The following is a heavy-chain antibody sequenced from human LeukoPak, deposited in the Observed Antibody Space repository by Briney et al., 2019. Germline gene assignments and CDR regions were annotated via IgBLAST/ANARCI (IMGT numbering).Heavy chain of an antibody. D-gene: IGHD1-26*01. V-gene: IGHV3-53*01. CDR2: IYSGGST. CDR1: GFTVSNNY. Sequence: HGGSLRLSCAASGFTVSNNYMSWVRQAPRKGLEWVSVIYSGGSTYYADSVKGRFTISRDNSKNTLYLQMNSLRAEDTAVYYCARIYSGSYSDYWGQGTLVTVSS. CDR3: ARIYSGSYSDY. J-gene: IGHJ4*02.